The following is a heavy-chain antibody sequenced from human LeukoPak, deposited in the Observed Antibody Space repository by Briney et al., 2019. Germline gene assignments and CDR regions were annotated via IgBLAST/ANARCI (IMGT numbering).Heavy chain of an antibody. J-gene: IGHJ4*02. Sequence: GGSLRLSCAASGFSLRTYWMHWVRQVPGKGLEWLSRINSDGSSTTYADSVKGRFTISRDNAKNSLYLQMNSLRAEDTAVYYCARGLVRGVISGGFDYWGQGTLVTVSS. D-gene: IGHD3-10*01. V-gene: IGHV3-74*01. CDR2: INSDGSST. CDR1: GFSLRTYW. CDR3: ARGLVRGVISGGFDY.